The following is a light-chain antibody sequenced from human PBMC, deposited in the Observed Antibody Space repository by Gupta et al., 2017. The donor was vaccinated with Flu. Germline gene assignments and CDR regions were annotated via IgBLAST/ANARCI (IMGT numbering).Light chain of an antibody. J-gene: IGKJ1*01. CDR3: QHSDTTPPT. V-gene: IGKV1-39*01. CDR1: QRVYSH. CDR2: ATS. Sequence: LHLTHSPSSLSAFVGDRVTVTCRASQRVYSHINWYQQKAGKAPKLLIYATSSLQTGVPSRFSGSGSGTDFTLTISKLQPEDFATYYCQHSDTTPPTFGQGTKVEVK.